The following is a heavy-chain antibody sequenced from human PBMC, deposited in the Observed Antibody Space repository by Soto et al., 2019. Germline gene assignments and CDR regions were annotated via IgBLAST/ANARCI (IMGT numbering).Heavy chain of an antibody. D-gene: IGHD2-21*01. CDR3: AKGSRMWTPDY. CDR2: IATGNGDT. CDR1: GYTFTDYA. Sequence: QVQLVQSGAEVKKPGASVKVSCKASGYTFTDYAIQWVRQVPGQRLEWMGWIATGNGDTKYSQNFQCRVTITRDTSATTAYMELSSLRSEDTAVYYCAKGSRMWTPDYWGQGTLVTVSS. J-gene: IGHJ4*02. V-gene: IGHV1-3*04.